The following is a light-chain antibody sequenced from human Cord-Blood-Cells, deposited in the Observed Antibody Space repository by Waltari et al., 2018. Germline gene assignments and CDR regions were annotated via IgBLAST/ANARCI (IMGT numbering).Light chain of an antibody. CDR2: KDS. CDR1: ALPKQY. J-gene: IGLJ1*01. Sequence: SYELTQPPSVSVSPGQTARITCSGDALPKQYAYWYQQKPGQAPVLVIYKDSERPSGIPERFSGSSSGTTVTLTNSGFQAEDEADYYCQSADSSGTYVFGTGTKVTVL. V-gene: IGLV3-25*03. CDR3: QSADSSGTYV.